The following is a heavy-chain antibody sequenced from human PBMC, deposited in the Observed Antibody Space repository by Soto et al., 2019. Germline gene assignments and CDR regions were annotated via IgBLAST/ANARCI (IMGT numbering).Heavy chain of an antibody. J-gene: IGHJ4*02. D-gene: IGHD1-1*01. CDR1: GYTFTSYG. CDR3: ARRRYGDY. V-gene: IGHV1-18*01. Sequence: QVHLVQSGAEVKKPGASVKVSCKASGYTFTSYGITWVRQAPGQGLEWMGWISAHNGNTAHAQKLQGRVIVTRDTSRSSAYMERRRLISDDTAVDYCARRRYGDYWGEGALVTVSS. CDR2: ISAHNGNT.